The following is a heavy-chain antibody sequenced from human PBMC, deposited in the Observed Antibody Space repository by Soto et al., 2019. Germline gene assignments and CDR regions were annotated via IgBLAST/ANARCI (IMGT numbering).Heavy chain of an antibody. D-gene: IGHD1-7*01. Sequence: GGSLRLSCAASGFTFSTYALSWVRQAPGKGLEWVSAISANGQGIYYADSVRGRFTISRDNSKNTIFLHMDSLRAEDTAVYYCAKDRNYPRDQFHYWGQGTLVTV. CDR2: ISANGQGI. J-gene: IGHJ4*02. CDR3: AKDRNYPRDQFHY. CDR1: GFTFSTYA. V-gene: IGHV3-23*01.